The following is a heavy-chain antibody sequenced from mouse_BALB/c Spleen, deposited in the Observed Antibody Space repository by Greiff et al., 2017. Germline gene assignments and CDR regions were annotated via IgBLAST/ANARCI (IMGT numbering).Heavy chain of an antibody. J-gene: IGHJ2*01. D-gene: IGHD2-1*01. CDR1: GFTFSSYG. Sequence: EVKLQESGGGLVQPGGSLKLSCAASGFTFSSYGMSWVRQTPDKRLELVATINSNGGSTYYPDSVKGRFTISRDNAKNTLYLQMSSLKSEDTAMYYCARDDGNYVGFDYWGQGTTLTVSS. CDR3: ARDDGNYVGFDY. CDR2: INSNGGST. V-gene: IGHV5-6-3*01.